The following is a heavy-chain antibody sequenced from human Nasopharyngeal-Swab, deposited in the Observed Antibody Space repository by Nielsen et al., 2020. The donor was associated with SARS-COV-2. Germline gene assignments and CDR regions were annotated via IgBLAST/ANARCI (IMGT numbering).Heavy chain of an antibody. J-gene: IGHJ4*02. CDR3: TRGLTGHIVQWNPSPY. Sequence: GESLKISCAASGFTFSTYAMYWVRQPPAKGLEWVSIISGSGGSTYYADSVWGRFSISRDTSKNTVYLQMNSLRADDTALSFCTRGLTGHIVQWNPSPYWGQGTLFTVSS. CDR2: ISGSGGST. V-gene: IGHV3-23*01. D-gene: IGHD1-14*01. CDR1: GFTFSTYA.